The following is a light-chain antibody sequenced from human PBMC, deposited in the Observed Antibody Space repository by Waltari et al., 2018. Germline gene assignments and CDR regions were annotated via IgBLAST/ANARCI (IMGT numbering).Light chain of an antibody. CDR2: EVS. J-gene: IGLJ2*01. Sequence: HPRPGNAPKLIIYEVSKRASGVSNRVSGSKSGNTAALTISGLQAEDEADYYCCSYAGSSTHVVFGGGTKLTVL. V-gene: IGLV2-23*02. CDR3: CSYAGSSTHVV.